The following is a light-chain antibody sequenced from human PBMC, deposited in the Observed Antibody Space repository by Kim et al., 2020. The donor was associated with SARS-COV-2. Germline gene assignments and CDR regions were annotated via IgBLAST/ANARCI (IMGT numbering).Light chain of an antibody. CDR1: QDVSNN. V-gene: IGKV3-15*01. J-gene: IGKJ1*01. CDR3: QQYNDRPPWT. CDR2: GAS. Sequence: SPGESATLSCRASQDVSNNIAWFQQKPGQTPRLLFFGASTPARDVPARFSGSGSGTDFSLTISSLQSDDSAVYYCQQYNDRPPWTFGPGTKVDIK.